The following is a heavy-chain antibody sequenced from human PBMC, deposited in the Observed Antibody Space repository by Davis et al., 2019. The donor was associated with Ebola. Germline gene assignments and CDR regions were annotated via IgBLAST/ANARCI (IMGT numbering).Heavy chain of an antibody. CDR1: GFTFSSYD. Sequence: PGGSLRLSCAASGFTFSSYDMHCVRHATAKGLEWVSAIATAGDTYYPGSVKGRFTISREKAKNSLYLQMNSLRGEDTAVYYCARAGFGEIYFDYWGQGTLVTVSS. J-gene: IGHJ4*02. CDR2: IATAGDT. D-gene: IGHD3-10*01. V-gene: IGHV3-13*01. CDR3: ARAGFGEIYFDY.